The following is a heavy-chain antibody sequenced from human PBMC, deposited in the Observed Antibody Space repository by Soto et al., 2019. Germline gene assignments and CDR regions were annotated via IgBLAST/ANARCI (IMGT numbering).Heavy chain of an antibody. D-gene: IGHD2-2*02. CDR3: EKGVYQYTPLALFAY. CDR1: GFLLTDYA. V-gene: IGHV3-7*03. J-gene: IGHJ4*02. CDR2: INRHGSAT. Sequence: GGSLRLSCAVSGFLLTDYAMNWVRQAPGRGLEWVANINRHGSATNSVPSVRGRFTISRDIAKNSLYLQMNSLRAEDTAVYFCEKGVYQYTPLALFAYRGRGTLLTVSS.